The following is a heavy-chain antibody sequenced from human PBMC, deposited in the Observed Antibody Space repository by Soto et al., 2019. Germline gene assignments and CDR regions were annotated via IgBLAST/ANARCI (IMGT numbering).Heavy chain of an antibody. V-gene: IGHV3-11*01. Sequence: PGESLKISCAAPGFTFSDYYMSWIRQAPGKGLEWVSYISSSGSTIYYADSVKGRFTISRDNAKNSLYLQMNSLRAEDTAVYYCARDHLAHDYCYYGMDVWGQGTRVTFSS. J-gene: IGHJ6*02. CDR1: GFTFSDYY. CDR2: ISSSGSTI. CDR3: ARDHLAHDYCYYGMDV.